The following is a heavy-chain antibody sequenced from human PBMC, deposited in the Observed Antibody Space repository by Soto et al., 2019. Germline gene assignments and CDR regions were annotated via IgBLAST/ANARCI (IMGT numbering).Heavy chain of an antibody. CDR3: ARDGCSSTSCYYYYGMDV. CDR2: IWYDGSNK. V-gene: IGHV3-33*01. D-gene: IGHD2-2*01. Sequence: GSLRLSGAASGFTCSSYGMHWVRQAPGKGLEWVAVIWYDGSNKYYADSVKGRFTISRDNSKNTLYLQMNSLRAEDTAVYYCARDGCSSTSCYYYYGMDVWGQGTTVTVSS. J-gene: IGHJ6*02. CDR1: GFTCSSYG.